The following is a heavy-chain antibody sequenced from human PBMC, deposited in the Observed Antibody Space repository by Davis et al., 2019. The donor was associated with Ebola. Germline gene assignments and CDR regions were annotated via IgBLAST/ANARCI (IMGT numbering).Heavy chain of an antibody. CDR1: GFTFSSYC. V-gene: IGHV3-7*01. CDR2: INQDGSEK. Sequence: PGGSLRLSCTASGFTFSSYCMSWVRQASGRGLEWVAKINQDGSEKSYVDSVKGRFTISRDNAKNSLSLQMNSLRADDTAVYYFARDYVLRTYLTPADWGQGTLVTVSS. D-gene: IGHD3-16*02. CDR3: ARDYVLRTYLTPAD. J-gene: IGHJ4*02.